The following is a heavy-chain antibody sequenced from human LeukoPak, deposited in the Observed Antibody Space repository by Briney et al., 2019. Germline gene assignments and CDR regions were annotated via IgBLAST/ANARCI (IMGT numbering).Heavy chain of an antibody. CDR3: ARASKERVYYYGSGSGNWFDP. CDR2: IYYSGST. J-gene: IGHJ5*02. CDR1: GGSISSYY. Sequence: SETLSLTCTVSGGSISSYYWSWIRQPPGKGLEWIGYIYYSGSTNYNPSLKSRVTISVDTSKNQFSLKLSSVTAADTAVYYCARASKERVYYYGSGSGNWFDPWGQGTLVTVSS. D-gene: IGHD3-10*01. V-gene: IGHV4-59*01.